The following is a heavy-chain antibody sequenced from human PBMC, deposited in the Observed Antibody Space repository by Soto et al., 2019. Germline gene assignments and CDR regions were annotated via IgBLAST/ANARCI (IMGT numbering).Heavy chain of an antibody. CDR1: GGSFSGYY. CDR2: INHSGST. Sequence: QVQLQQWGAGLLKPSETLSLTCAVYGGSFSGYYWSWIRQPPGKGLEWIGEINHSGSTNYNPSLKGRVTISVDTSKNQFSLKLSSVTAADTAVYYCARAGYCSGGSCYPSWFDPWGQGTLVTVSS. CDR3: ARAGYCSGGSCYPSWFDP. D-gene: IGHD2-15*01. V-gene: IGHV4-34*01. J-gene: IGHJ5*02.